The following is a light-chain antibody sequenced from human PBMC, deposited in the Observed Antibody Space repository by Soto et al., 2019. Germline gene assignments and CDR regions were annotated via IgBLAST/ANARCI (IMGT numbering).Light chain of an antibody. CDR1: QGISRW. V-gene: IGKV1-12*01. CDR2: SAS. Sequence: DIQMTQLPSSMSAAVGDRVTITCRASQGISRWLACYHQKPGKAPNLLIYSASTLHSGVPSRFSGSGSRTDFTLTISSLQPEDFGTYYCQQANSFPLTFGPGTKVH. J-gene: IGKJ3*01. CDR3: QQANSFPLT.